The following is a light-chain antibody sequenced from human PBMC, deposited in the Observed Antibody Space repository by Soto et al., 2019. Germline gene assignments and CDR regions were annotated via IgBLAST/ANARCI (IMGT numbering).Light chain of an antibody. J-gene: IGKJ1*01. CDR2: GAS. CDR3: QQYGSTRT. CDR1: QSVGSN. V-gene: IGKV3-15*01. Sequence: VMTQSPATLSVSPGERVTLSCRARQSVGSNLAWYQQKPGQAPRLLIYGASTRATGIPARFSGSGSGTDFTLTISRLEPEDFAVYYCQQYGSTRTFGQGTKVDIK.